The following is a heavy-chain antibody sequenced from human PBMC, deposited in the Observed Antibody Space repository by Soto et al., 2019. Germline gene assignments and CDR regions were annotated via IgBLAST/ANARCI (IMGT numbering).Heavy chain of an antibody. J-gene: IGHJ3*02. Sequence: ASVKVSCKASGGTFSSYTIIGVRQAPGQGLEWMGGIIPIFGTANYAQKFQGRVTITADESTSTAYMELSSLRSEDTAVYYCARVWGGAFDIWGQGTMVTVSS. D-gene: IGHD3-10*01. CDR2: IIPIFGTA. CDR3: ARVWGGAFDI. CDR1: GGTFSSYT. V-gene: IGHV1-69*01.